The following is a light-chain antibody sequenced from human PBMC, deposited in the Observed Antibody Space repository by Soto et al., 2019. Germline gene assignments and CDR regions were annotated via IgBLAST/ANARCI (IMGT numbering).Light chain of an antibody. V-gene: IGLV2-14*01. CDR3: SSFAGSNNFPYV. Sequence: QSALTQPASVSGSPGQSITISCTGTSSDVGGYNYVSWYQQHPGKAPKLMIFEVTNRPSGVSNRFSGSKSGNTASLTISGLQAEDEADYYCSSFAGSNNFPYVFGTGTKLTVL. CDR2: EVT. J-gene: IGLJ1*01. CDR1: SSDVGGYNY.